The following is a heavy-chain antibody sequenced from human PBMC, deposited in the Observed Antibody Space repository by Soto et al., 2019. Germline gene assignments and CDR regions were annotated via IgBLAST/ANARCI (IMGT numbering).Heavy chain of an antibody. V-gene: IGHV4-59*01. CDR3: ARVGGLAARTFDY. D-gene: IGHD6-6*01. CDR2: IYYSGST. J-gene: IGHJ4*02. CDR1: GGSIIDFY. Sequence: NPSEAQSVTCTVSGGSIIDFYCSWIRQPPGKGLESIGYIYYSGSTNYNPALKSRVTISVDTSKNEFSLNLRSMRPADTAVYYCARVGGLAARTFDYWGPGTLVPVSS.